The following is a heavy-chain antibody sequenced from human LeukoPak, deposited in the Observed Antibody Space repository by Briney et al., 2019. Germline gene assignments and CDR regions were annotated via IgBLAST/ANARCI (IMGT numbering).Heavy chain of an antibody. V-gene: IGHV1-18*01. CDR3: ARKLGYCSGGNCFHSFDI. CDR2: ISAYNGNT. Sequence: ASVKVSCKASGYTFTSYGISWVRQAPGQGLEWMGWISAYNGNTNYAQKLQGRVTMTIDTSTSTAYMELRSLRSDDTAVYYCARKLGYCSGGNCFHSFDIWGQGTMVTVSS. J-gene: IGHJ3*02. CDR1: GYTFTSYG. D-gene: IGHD2-15*01.